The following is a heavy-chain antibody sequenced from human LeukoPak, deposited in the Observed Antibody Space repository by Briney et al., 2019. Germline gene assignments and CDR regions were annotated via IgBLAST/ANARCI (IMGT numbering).Heavy chain of an antibody. CDR2: IKEDGSEK. CDR1: GFTFSSYG. D-gene: IGHD1-26*01. J-gene: IGHJ4*02. Sequence: GGSLRLPCAASGFTFSSYGMHWVRQAPGKGLEWVANIKEDGSEKRDVDSVKGRFTISRDTSKNTLYLQMNSLRAEDTAVYYCARDNVPVGATTRPDYWGQGTLVTVSS. V-gene: IGHV3-7*01. CDR3: ARDNVPVGATTRPDY.